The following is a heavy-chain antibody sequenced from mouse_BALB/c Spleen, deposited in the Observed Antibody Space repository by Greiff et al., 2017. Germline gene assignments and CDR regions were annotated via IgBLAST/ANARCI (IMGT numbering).Heavy chain of an antibody. Sequence: DVKLVESGGGLVKPGGSLKLSCAASGFTFSSYAMSWVRQTPEKRLEWVASISSGGSTYYPDSVKGRFTISRDNARNILYLQMSSLRSEDTAMYYCARGSTMITTRAWFAYWGQGTLVTVSA. D-gene: IGHD2-4*01. J-gene: IGHJ3*01. CDR2: ISSGGST. CDR1: GFTFSSYA. V-gene: IGHV5-6-5*01. CDR3: ARGSTMITTRAWFAY.